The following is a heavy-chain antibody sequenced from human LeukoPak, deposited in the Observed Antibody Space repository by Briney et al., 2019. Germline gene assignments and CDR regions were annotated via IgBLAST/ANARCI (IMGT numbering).Heavy chain of an antibody. V-gene: IGHV3-7*01. CDR1: EFTFSNYW. Sequence: GGSLRLSCAASEFTFSNYWMSWVRQAPGKGLERVAHTIQDGSKNYYVDSLKGRFTISRDNAKNSLYLQMNSLRAEDTAVYYCATTVPGYPDDYFDYWGQGTLVTVSS. J-gene: IGHJ4*02. D-gene: IGHD6-19*01. CDR3: ATTVPGYPDDYFDY. CDR2: TIQDGSKN.